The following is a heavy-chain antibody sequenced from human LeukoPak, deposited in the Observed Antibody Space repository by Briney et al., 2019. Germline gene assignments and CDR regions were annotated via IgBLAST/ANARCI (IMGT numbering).Heavy chain of an antibody. D-gene: IGHD3-16*01. CDR2: INHNGNVN. CDR1: EFTFSSYS. CDR3: ARGGGLDV. Sequence: GGSLRLSCAASEFTFSSYSMNWARQAPGKGLEWVASINHNGNVNYYVDSVKGRFTISRDNAKNSLYLQMSNLRAEDTAVYFCARGGGLDVWGQGATVTVSS. J-gene: IGHJ6*02. V-gene: IGHV3-7*03.